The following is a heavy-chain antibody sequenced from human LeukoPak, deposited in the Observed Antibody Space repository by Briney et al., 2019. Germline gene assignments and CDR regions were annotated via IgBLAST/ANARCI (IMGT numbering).Heavy chain of an antibody. Sequence: GRSLRLSCAASGFTFSSYAMHWVRQAPGKGLEWVAVISYDGSNKYYADSVKGRFTISRDNSKNTLYLQMNSLRAEDTAVYYCARSGGYDSNYYYYGMDVWGQGTTVTVSS. CDR1: GFTFSSYA. CDR2: ISYDGSNK. CDR3: ARSGGYDSNYYYYGMDV. V-gene: IGHV3-30-3*01. D-gene: IGHD5-12*01. J-gene: IGHJ6*02.